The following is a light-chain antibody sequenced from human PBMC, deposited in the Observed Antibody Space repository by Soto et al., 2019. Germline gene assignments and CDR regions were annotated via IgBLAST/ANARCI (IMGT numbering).Light chain of an antibody. J-gene: IGKJ5*01. CDR2: DAS. CDR3: QQYGSSSIT. V-gene: IGKV3D-20*01. Sequence: EIVLTQSPATLSLSPGERATLSCGARQSVSSSYLAWYQQKPGLAPRLLIYDASSRATGIPDRFSGSGYGTDFTLTISRLEPEDFAVYYCQQYGSSSITFGQGTRLEIK. CDR1: QSVSSSY.